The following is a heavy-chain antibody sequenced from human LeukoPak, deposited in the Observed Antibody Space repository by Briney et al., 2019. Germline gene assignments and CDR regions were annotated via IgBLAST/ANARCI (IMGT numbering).Heavy chain of an antibody. CDR3: ARSQRGADYDFWSGYYPDDAFDI. CDR1: GFTFSSYW. Sequence: PGGSLRLSCAASGFTFSSYWMSWVRQAPGKGLEWVANIKQDGSGKYYVDSVKGRFTISRDNAKNSLYLQMNSLRAEDTAVYYCARSQRGADYDFWSGYYPDDAFDIWGQGTMVTVSS. J-gene: IGHJ3*02. V-gene: IGHV3-7*01. CDR2: IKQDGSGK. D-gene: IGHD3-3*01.